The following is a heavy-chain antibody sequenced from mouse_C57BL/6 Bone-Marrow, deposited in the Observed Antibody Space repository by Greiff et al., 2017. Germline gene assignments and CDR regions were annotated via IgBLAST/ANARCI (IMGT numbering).Heavy chain of an antibody. J-gene: IGHJ2*01. D-gene: IGHD1-1*01. CDR2: IDPSDSYT. CDR1: GYTFTSYW. V-gene: IGHV1-59*01. Sequence: QVQLQQPGAELVRPGTSVKLSCKASGYTFTSYWMHWVKQRPGQGLEWIGVIDPSDSYTNYNQKFKGKGTLTVDTSSSTAYMQLSSLTSEDSAVYYCAPLLGYFDYWGQGTTLTVSS. CDR3: APLLGYFDY.